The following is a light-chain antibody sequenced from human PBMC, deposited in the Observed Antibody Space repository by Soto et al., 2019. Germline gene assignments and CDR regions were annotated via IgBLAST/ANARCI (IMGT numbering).Light chain of an antibody. CDR3: QESHTTLMST. CDR1: QNIRNT. V-gene: IGKV1-39*01. CDR2: AAS. Sequence: DIQMTQSPSSLSASVGDRVTITCRASQNIRNTLNWYQHKPGKAPKLLIYAASHLESGVPSRFSGIGSGTEFTLTISRLQPEDFATYYCQESHTTLMSTFGPGTKVD. J-gene: IGKJ3*01.